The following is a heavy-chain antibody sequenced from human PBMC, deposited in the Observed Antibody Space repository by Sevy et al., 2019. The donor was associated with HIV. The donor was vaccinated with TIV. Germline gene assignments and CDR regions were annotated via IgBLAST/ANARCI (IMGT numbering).Heavy chain of an antibody. CDR1: GFTFSSYA. CDR2: LSFGCGKI. V-gene: IGHV3-23*01. D-gene: IGHD2-8*01. CDR3: AREGCTRPHDY. J-gene: IGHJ4*02. Sequence: GGSLRLSCAASGFTFSSYAMSWVRQAPGKGLEWVSTLSFGCGKINYADSVKGRFIISRDDSKNTLYLQMNSLRAEDTAVYVCAREGCTRPHDYWGQGTLVTVSS.